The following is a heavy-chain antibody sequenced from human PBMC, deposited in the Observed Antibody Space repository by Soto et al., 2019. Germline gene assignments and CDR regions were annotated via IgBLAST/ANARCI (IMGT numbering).Heavy chain of an antibody. D-gene: IGHD6-19*01. Sequence: GGSLRLSCAASGFTFSSYGMHWVRQAPGKGLEWVAVISHDGSNKYFADSVKGRFTISRDNSQNTLYLQMNSLKAEDTAVYYCAKHLLAVAGHLHRLAVCGQGSSVPGSS. CDR2: ISHDGSNK. CDR3: AKHLLAVAGHLHRLAV. V-gene: IGHV3-30*18. J-gene: IGHJ6*02. CDR1: GFTFSSYG.